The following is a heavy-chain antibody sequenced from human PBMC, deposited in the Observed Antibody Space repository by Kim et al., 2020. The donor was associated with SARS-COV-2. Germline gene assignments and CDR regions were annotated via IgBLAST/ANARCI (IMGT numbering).Heavy chain of an antibody. Sequence: GGSLRLSCAASGFTFSSYGMHWVRQAPGKGLEWVSFISCNSSTIYYADSVKGRFTISRDNAKNSLYLQMNSLRAEDTAVYYCAKEEKSIWGYYYVDY. V-gene: IGHV3-48*01. J-gene: IGHJ4*01. CDR1: GFTFSSYG. D-gene: IGHD3-16*01. CDR3: AKEEKSIWGYYYVDY. CDR2: ISCNSSTI.